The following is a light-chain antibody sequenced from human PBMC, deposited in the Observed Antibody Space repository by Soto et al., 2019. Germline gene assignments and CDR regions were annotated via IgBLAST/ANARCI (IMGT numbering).Light chain of an antibody. CDR3: CSYAGSYTGV. CDR2: DVS. Sequence: QSVLTQPRSVSGSPGQSVTISCTGTSSDVGGYNYVSWYQQHPGKAPKLTIYDVSKRPSGVPDRFSGSKSGNTASLTISGLQPEDEADYYCCSYAGSYTGVFGTGTKVTVL. CDR1: SSDVGGYNY. J-gene: IGLJ1*01. V-gene: IGLV2-11*01.